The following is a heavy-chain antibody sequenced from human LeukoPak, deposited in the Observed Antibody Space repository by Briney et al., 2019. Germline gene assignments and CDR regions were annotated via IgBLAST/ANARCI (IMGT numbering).Heavy chain of an antibody. D-gene: IGHD1-26*01. CDR2: IIPIFGTA. CDR1: GGTFSSYA. J-gene: IGHJ4*02. CDR3: ARGGYSGSYSGFDY. Sequence: GSSVKVSCKASGGTFSSYAISWVRQAPGQGLEWMGGIIPIFGTANYAQKFQGRVTITADESTSTAYMELSSLRSDDTAVYYCARGGYSGSYSGFDYWGQGTLVTVSS. V-gene: IGHV1-69*01.